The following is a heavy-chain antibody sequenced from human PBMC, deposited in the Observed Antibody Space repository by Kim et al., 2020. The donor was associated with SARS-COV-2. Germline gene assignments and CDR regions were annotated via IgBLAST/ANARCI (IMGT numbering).Heavy chain of an antibody. CDR3: ARGYSYGPFDY. CDR2: T. D-gene: IGHD5-18*01. Sequence: TSYAPKSQGIVTMTRDTSTSTVYMELSSLRSEDTAVYYCARGYSYGPFDYWGQGTLVTVSS. J-gene: IGHJ4*02. V-gene: IGHV1-46*01.